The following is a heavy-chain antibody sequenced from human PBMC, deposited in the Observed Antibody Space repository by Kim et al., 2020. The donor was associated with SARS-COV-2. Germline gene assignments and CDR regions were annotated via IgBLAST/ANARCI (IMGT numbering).Heavy chain of an antibody. J-gene: IGHJ4*02. D-gene: IGHD2-2*01. CDR3: TKERDGRSTTYALDY. Sequence: GGSLRLSCAASGFTFGEYAMHWVRQAPGKGLEWVSGISGDGGSVGYADSVKGRFTDSRDNAKNTLYLQMNSLRDEDTAVYYCTKERDGRSTTYALDYWGQGTLVTVSS. CDR1: GFTFGEYA. V-gene: IGHV3-9*01. CDR2: ISGDGGSV.